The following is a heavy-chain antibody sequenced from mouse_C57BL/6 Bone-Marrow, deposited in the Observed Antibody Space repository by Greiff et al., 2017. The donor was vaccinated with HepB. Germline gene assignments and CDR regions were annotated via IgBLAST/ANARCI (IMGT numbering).Heavy chain of an antibody. Sequence: VQLQQSGAELVRPGASVKLSCTASGFNIKDDYMHWVKQRPEQGLEWIGWIDPENGDTEYASKFQGKATITADTSSNTAYLQLSSLTSEDTAVYYCTTPLTARYFDVWGTGTTVTVSS. CDR2: IDPENGDT. D-gene: IGHD1-2*01. J-gene: IGHJ1*03. CDR1: GFNIKDDY. V-gene: IGHV14-4*01. CDR3: TTPLTARYFDV.